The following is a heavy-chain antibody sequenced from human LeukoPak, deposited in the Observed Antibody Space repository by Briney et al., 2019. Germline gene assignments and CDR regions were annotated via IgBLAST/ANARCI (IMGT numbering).Heavy chain of an antibody. Sequence: SETLSLTCAVYGGSFSGYYWSWIRQPPGKGLEWIGEINHSGSTNYNPSLKSRVTISVDTSKNQFSLRLSSVTAADTAVYYCARRGPYYDFWSGYLNFDYWGQGTLVTVSS. V-gene: IGHV4-34*01. CDR3: ARRGPYYDFWSGYLNFDY. CDR2: INHSGST. J-gene: IGHJ4*02. CDR1: GGSFSGYY. D-gene: IGHD3-3*01.